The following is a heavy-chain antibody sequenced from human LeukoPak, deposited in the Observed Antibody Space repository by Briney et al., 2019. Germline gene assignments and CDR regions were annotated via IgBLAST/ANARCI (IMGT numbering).Heavy chain of an antibody. CDR1: GFTFSSYG. CDR2: IRYDGSNK. D-gene: IGHD3-3*01. V-gene: IGHV3-30*02. CDR3: AKDRGYDFWSGYYTGDYFDY. J-gene: IGHJ4*02. Sequence: GGSLRLSCAASGFTFSSYGMHRVRQAPGKGLEWVAFIRYDGSNKYYADSVKGRFTISRDNSKNTLYLQMNSLRAEDTAVYYCAKDRGYDFWSGYYTGDYFDYWGQGTLVTVPS.